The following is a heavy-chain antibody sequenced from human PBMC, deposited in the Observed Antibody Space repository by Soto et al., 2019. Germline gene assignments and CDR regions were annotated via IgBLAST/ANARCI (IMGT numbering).Heavy chain of an antibody. V-gene: IGHV3-48*01. D-gene: IGHD2-15*01. J-gene: IGHJ5*02. CDR3: ARDGCSGSNCLNWFDP. Sequence: PGGSLRLSCAASGFTFSSYSMNWVRQAPGKGLEWVSYISSSSTTKYYADCVKGRFTISRDNAKNSLYLQMNSLRAEDTAVYYCARDGCSGSNCLNWFDPWGQGTLVTVSS. CDR1: GFTFSSYS. CDR2: ISSSSTTK.